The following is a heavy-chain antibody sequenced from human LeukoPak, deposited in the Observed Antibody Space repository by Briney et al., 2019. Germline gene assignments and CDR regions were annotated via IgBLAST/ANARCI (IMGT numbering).Heavy chain of an antibody. J-gene: IGHJ4*02. CDR3: ASLILGSSSGDFDY. D-gene: IGHD6-6*01. V-gene: IGHV3-64*01. CDR1: GFTFSSYA. CDR2: ISSNGGST. Sequence: GGSLRLSCAASGFTFSSYAMHWVHQAPGKGLEYVSAISSNGGSTYYANSVKGRFTISRDNSKNTLYLQMGSLRAEDMAVYYCASLILGSSSGDFDYWGQGTLVTVSS.